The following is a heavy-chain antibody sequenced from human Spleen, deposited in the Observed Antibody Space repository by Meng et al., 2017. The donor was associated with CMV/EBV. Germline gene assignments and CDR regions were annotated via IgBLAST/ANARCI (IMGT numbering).Heavy chain of an antibody. D-gene: IGHD6-19*01. Sequence: GFTLSDHYMAWVRQAPGKGLEWVGRSSQKANSYTSEYAASVKGRFTISRDDSKNSLYLHMSNLKTEDTALYYCTRGRAVAGHYYFDSWGQGTLVTVSS. V-gene: IGHV3-72*01. CDR2: SSQKANSYTS. CDR1: GFTLSDHY. CDR3: TRGRAVAGHYYFDS. J-gene: IGHJ4*02.